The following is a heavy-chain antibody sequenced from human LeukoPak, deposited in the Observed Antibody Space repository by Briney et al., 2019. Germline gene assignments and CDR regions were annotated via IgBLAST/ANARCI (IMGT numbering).Heavy chain of an antibody. CDR2: INSDGSST. CDR1: GFTFSSYW. V-gene: IGHV3-74*01. J-gene: IGHJ4*02. Sequence: GGSLRLSCAASGFTFSSYWMHWVRQAPGKGLVWVSRINSDGSSTSYADSVKGRFAISRDNAKNTLYLQMNSLRAEDTAVYYCARSSQEEANTAMAYADWGQGTLVTVSS. CDR3: ARSSQEEANTAMAYAD. D-gene: IGHD5-18*01.